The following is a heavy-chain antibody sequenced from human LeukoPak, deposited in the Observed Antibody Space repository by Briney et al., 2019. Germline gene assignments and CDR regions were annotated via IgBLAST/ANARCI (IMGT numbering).Heavy chain of an antibody. Sequence: ASVKVSCKASGYTFTGYYMHWVRQAPGQGLEWMGWINPNSGGTNYAQKFQGRVTMTRDTSISTAYMELSRLRSDDTAVYYCARECIAVAGSHYYYYYGMDVWGQGTTATVSS. V-gene: IGHV1-2*02. J-gene: IGHJ6*02. CDR2: INPNSGGT. CDR1: GYTFTGYY. D-gene: IGHD6-19*01. CDR3: ARECIAVAGSHYYYYYGMDV.